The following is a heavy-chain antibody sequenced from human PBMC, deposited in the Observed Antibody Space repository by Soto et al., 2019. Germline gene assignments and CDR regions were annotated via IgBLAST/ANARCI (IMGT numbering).Heavy chain of an antibody. CDR3: ARLNITMVRGVIRPYYYYYGMDV. CDR1: GYSFTSYW. J-gene: IGHJ6*02. V-gene: IGHV5-51*01. D-gene: IGHD3-10*01. CDR2: IYPGDSDT. Sequence: GESLKISCKGSGYSFTSYWIGWVRQMPGKGLEWMGIIYPGDSDTRYSPSFQGQVTISADKSISTAYLQWSSLKASDTAMYYCARLNITMVRGVIRPYYYYYGMDVWGQGTTVTVSS.